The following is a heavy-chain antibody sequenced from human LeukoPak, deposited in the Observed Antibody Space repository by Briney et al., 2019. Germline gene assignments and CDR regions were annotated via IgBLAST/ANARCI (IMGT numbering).Heavy chain of an antibody. D-gene: IGHD5-18*01. CDR3: AAAHSYELPDY. V-gene: IGHV1-58*01. CDR1: GFTFTSSA. J-gene: IGHJ4*02. Sequence: GTSVKVSCKASGFTFTSSAVQWVRQARGQRLEWIGWIVVGSGNTNYAQKFQESVTITRDMSTSTAYMELSSLRSEDTAVYYCAAAHSYELPDYWGQGTLVTVSS. CDR2: IVVGSGNT.